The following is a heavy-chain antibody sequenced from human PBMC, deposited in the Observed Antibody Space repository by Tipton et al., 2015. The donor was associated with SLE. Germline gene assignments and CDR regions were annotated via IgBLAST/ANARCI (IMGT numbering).Heavy chain of an antibody. D-gene: IGHD5-24*01. J-gene: IGHJ2*01. Sequence: TLSLTCTVSGGSIISSGYYWGWVRQSPGKGLEWIGSIYYDGSTYYNPSLRNRVTMSLDTSKNQFSLKLSSVTAADTAVYYCARTNLQESLVDWYFDLWGRGTLVTVSS. V-gene: IGHV4-39*07. CDR2: IYYDGST. CDR3: ARTNLQESLVDWYFDL. CDR1: GGSIISSGYY.